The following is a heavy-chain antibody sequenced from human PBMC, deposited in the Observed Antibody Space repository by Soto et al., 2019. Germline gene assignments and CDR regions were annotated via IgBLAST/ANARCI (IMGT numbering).Heavy chain of an antibody. CDR3: ARSTFDI. Sequence: QVQLVESGGGVVQPGRSLRLSCAASGFTFSSYAMHWVRQAPGKGLEWVAVISYDGSNKYYADSVKGRFTISRDNSKNTLYLQMNSLRAEDTAVDYCARSTFDIWGQGTMVTVSS. V-gene: IGHV3-30-3*01. CDR1: GFTFSSYA. CDR2: ISYDGSNK. J-gene: IGHJ3*02.